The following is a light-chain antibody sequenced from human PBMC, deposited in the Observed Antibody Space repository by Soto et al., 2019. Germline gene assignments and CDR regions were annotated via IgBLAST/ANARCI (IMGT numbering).Light chain of an antibody. J-gene: IGKJ4*01. V-gene: IGKV1-9*01. CDR2: AAS. Sequence: DIQMTQSPSSLSASVGDRVTITCRASQGISSYLAWYQQKPGKAPKLLIYAASTLQSGVPPRFSGSGSGTDFTLTISSLQPEDFATYYCQQLDSYPLTFGGGTKWIS. CDR3: QQLDSYPLT. CDR1: QGISSY.